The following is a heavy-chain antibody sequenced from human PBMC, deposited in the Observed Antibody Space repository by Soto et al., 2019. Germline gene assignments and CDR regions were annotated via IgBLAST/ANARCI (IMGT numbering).Heavy chain of an antibody. CDR1: GYNFAGYW. J-gene: IGHJ4*02. Sequence: GESLKISCTGSGYNFAGYWIAWVSQMPGKGLEMMGIIYPSDSDTRYRPSFQGQVTISADKSISSAYLQWSSLRASDTAMYYCARGGVSTRTFDYWGQGTPVTVLL. CDR3: ARGGVSTRTFDY. V-gene: IGHV5-51*01. CDR2: IYPSDSDT. D-gene: IGHD1-1*01.